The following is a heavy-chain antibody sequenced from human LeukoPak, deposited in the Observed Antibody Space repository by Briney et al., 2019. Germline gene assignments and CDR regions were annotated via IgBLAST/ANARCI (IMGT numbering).Heavy chain of an antibody. Sequence: GGSLRLSCVASGFIFRNYAMSWVRQAPGKGLEWVSAISIRGDKTYYTDSVKGRFTISRDNSKNAVFLQMNSLRAEDTAVYYCAKAPAPYVDPIDYWGQGTLVTVSS. CDR2: ISIRGDKT. V-gene: IGHV3-23*01. CDR1: GFIFRNYA. J-gene: IGHJ4*02. D-gene: IGHD3-16*01. CDR3: AKAPAPYVDPIDY.